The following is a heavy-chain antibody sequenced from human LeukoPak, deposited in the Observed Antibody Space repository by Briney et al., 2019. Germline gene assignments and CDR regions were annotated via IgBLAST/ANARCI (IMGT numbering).Heavy chain of an antibody. CDR1: GYSISSGYY. CDR2: IYHSGST. CDR3: ARGVLGDYGGDYFDY. J-gene: IGHJ4*02. D-gene: IGHD4-17*01. Sequence: SETLSLTCTVSGYSISSGYYWGWIRQPPGKGLEWIGSIYHSGSTYYNPSLKSRVTISVDTSKNQFSLKLSSVTAADTAVYYCARGVLGDYGGDYFDYWGQGTLVTVSS. V-gene: IGHV4-38-2*02.